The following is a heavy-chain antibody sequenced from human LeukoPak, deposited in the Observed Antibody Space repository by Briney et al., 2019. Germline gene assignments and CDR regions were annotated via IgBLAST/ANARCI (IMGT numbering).Heavy chain of an antibody. Sequence: PSETLSLTCTVSGGSISSYYWSWIRQPPGKGLEWIGYIYYSGSTNYNPSLKSRVTISVDTFKNQFSLKLSSVTAADTAVYYCARLSSLEDAFDIWGQGTMVTVSS. CDR3: ARLSSLEDAFDI. J-gene: IGHJ3*02. CDR1: GGSISSYY. D-gene: IGHD6-6*01. CDR2: IYYSGST. V-gene: IGHV4-59*01.